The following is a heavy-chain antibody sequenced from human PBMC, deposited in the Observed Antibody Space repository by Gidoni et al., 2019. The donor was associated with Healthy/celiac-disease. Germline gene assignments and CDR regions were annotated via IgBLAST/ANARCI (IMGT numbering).Heavy chain of an antibody. CDR3: AKSGFGSDYDFWSGPPDY. V-gene: IGHV3-23*04. Sequence: EVQLVESVGGLVQPGGSLRLSCAASGFTFSSYAMSWVRQAPGKGLGWVSAISGSGGSTYYADSVKGRLTISRDNSKNTLDLQMNSLRAEDTAVYYCAKSGFGSDYDFWSGPPDYWGQGTLVTVSS. J-gene: IGHJ4*02. CDR2: ISGSGGST. D-gene: IGHD3-3*01. CDR1: GFTFSSYA.